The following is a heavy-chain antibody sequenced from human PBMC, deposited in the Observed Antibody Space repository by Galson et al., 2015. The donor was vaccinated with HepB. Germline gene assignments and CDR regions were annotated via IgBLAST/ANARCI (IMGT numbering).Heavy chain of an antibody. CDR3: VRGNSGYGNFDY. J-gene: IGHJ4*02. CDR2: MYSDGAT. CDR1: GFTFSSYW. D-gene: IGHD4-23*01. V-gene: IGHV3-74*01. Sequence: SLRLSCAASGFTFSSYWMHWVRQAPGKGLVWVSRMYSDGATTSADSVKGRFTISRDDAKNTLYLQMNSLRAEDTGVYYCVRGNSGYGNFDYWGKGTPVTVSS.